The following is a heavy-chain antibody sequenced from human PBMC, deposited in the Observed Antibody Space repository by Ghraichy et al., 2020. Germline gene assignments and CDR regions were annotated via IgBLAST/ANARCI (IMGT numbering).Heavy chain of an antibody. CDR3: ARLRYYYGSGSG. J-gene: IGHJ4*02. CDR2: INHSGST. Sequence: SETLSLTCAVYGGSFSGYYWSWIRQPPGKGLEWIGEINHSGSTNYNPSLKSRVTISVDTSKNQFSLKLSSVTAADTAVYYCARLRYYYGSGSGWGQGTLVTVSS. CDR1: GGSFSGYY. V-gene: IGHV4-34*01. D-gene: IGHD3-10*01.